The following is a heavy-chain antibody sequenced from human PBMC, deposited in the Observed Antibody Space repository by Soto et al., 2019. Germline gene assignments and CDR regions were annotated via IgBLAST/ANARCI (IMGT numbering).Heavy chain of an antibody. J-gene: IGHJ2*01. CDR3: ARDKPAVTTRRHWYFDL. CDR2: ISAFNGNT. CDR1: GYTFTSYG. V-gene: IGHV1-18*01. D-gene: IGHD4-17*01. Sequence: QVQLVQSGAEVKKPGASVKVSCKASGYTFTSYGISWVRQAPGQGLEWMGWISAFNGNTNYAQKRQGSGTMAADTTTSAAYIELRSLRCDATAVYYCARDKPAVTTRRHWYFDLWGRGTLVTVSS.